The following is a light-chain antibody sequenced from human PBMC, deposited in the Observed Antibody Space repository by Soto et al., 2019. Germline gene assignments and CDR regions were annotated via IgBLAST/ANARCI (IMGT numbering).Light chain of an antibody. CDR3: ETWDSNTHTV. J-gene: IGLJ3*02. CDR2: LEGSASY. V-gene: IGLV4-60*02. CDR1: SGHSSYI. Sequence: QPVLTQSSSASASLGSSVKLTCTLSSGHSSYIIAWHQQQPGKAPRYLMKLEGSASYNKGSGVPDRFSGSSSGADRYLTISNLQFEDEADYYCETWDSNTHTVFGGGTKLTVL.